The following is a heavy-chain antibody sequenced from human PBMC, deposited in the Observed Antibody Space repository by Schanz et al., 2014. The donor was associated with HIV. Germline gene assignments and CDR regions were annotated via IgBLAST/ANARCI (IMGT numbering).Heavy chain of an antibody. CDR2: ISSSSTYI. CDR1: GFTFSDYS. V-gene: IGHV3-21*02. D-gene: IGHD3-9*01. Sequence: VQLVESGGGVVQPGGSLRLSCAASGFTFSDYSMHWVRQAPGKGLEWVSSISSSSTYIYYADSVKGRFTISRDNAKNSLYLHMNSLRAEDTAVYYCAKANEIRDFDCYYPPFDSWGQGTLVTVSS. J-gene: IGHJ4*02. CDR3: AKANEIRDFDCYYPPFDS.